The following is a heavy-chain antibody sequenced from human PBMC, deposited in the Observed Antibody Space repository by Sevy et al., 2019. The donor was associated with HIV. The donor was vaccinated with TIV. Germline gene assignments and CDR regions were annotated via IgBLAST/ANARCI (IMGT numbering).Heavy chain of an antibody. D-gene: IGHD3-16*01. CDR2: IISIFGSA. Sequence: ASVKVSCKASGGTFSSYGITWVRQAPGQGLEWMGEIISIFGSANYGQTFQGRVTMTADQSMSTAYMELSSLRSDDTAVYYCARGGGLSPHHWLDPWGQGTLVTVSS. CDR1: GGTFSSYG. CDR3: ARGGGLSPHHWLDP. J-gene: IGHJ5*02. V-gene: IGHV1-69*13.